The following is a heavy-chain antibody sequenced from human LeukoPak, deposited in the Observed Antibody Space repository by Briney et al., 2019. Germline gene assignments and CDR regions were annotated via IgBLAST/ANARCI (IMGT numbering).Heavy chain of an antibody. V-gene: IGHV3-48*03. Sequence: PGGSLRLSCAASGFTFSSYEMNWVRQAPGKGLDWVSYISSSGSTIYYADSVKGRFTISRDNAKNSLFLQMNSLRAEDTAVYYCARALYCNSGSCYSGYYYGMDVWGQGTTVTASS. CDR1: GFTFSSYE. J-gene: IGHJ6*02. CDR3: ARALYCNSGSCYSGYYYGMDV. CDR2: ISSSGSTI. D-gene: IGHD2-15*01.